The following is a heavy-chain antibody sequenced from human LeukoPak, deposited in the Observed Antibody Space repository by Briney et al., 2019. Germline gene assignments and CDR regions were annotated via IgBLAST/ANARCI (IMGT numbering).Heavy chain of an antibody. J-gene: IGHJ5*02. Sequence: SETLSLTCTVSGGSISSYYWSWIRQPAGTGLEWIGRIYTSGSTIYNPSLKSRVTISVDTSKNEFSLKLSSVTAADTAVYYCARAYHSSWYLNWFDPWGQGTLVTVSS. D-gene: IGHD6-13*01. CDR2: IYTSGST. CDR3: ARAYHSSWYLNWFDP. V-gene: IGHV4-4*07. CDR1: GGSISSYY.